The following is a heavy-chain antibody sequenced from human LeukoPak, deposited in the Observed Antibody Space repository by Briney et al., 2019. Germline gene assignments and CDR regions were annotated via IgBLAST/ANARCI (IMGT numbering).Heavy chain of an antibody. Sequence: PGGSLRLSCAASGFTFSSYGMHWVRQAPGKGLEWVAFIRYDGSNKYYADSVKGRFTISRDNSKNTLYLQMNSLRAEDTAVYYCAKSKATMEYYYMDVWGKGTTVTISS. J-gene: IGHJ6*03. D-gene: IGHD5-12*01. CDR1: GFTFSSYG. CDR3: AKSKATMEYYYMDV. CDR2: IRYDGSNK. V-gene: IGHV3-30*02.